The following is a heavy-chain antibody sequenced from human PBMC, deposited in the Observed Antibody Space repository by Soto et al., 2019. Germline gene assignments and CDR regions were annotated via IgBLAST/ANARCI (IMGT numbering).Heavy chain of an antibody. CDR1: EFTLSSYG. J-gene: IGHJ4*02. CDR3: AKEVNYGLLAGYYDY. V-gene: IGHV3-23*01. Sequence: GGSLRLSCAASEFTLSSYGMTWVRQAPGKGLEWVSTIRGRGGTTYYADSVEGRFTISRDNSKNTLYLQMNSLRADDTAVYYCAKEVNYGLLAGYYDYWGQGTPVTVSS. D-gene: IGHD3-9*01. CDR2: IRGRGGTT.